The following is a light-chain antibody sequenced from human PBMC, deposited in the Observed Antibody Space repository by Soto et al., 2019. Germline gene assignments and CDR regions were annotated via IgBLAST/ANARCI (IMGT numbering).Light chain of an antibody. J-gene: IGLJ1*01. CDR2: EVS. CDR1: SSDVGGYNY. V-gene: IGLV2-8*01. Sequence: QSVLTQPPSASGSPGQSVTISCTGTSSDVGGYNYVSWYQQHPGKAPKLMIYEVSKRPSGVPDRFSGSKSGNTASLSVSGLQAEDEADYYCSSYTSSSTNYVFGTGTKVTVL. CDR3: SSYTSSSTNYV.